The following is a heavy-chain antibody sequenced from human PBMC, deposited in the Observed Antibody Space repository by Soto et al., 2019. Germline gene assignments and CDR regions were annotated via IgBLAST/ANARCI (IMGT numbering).Heavy chain of an antibody. CDR1: GGSISSGGYY. V-gene: IGHV4-31*03. CDR2: IYYSGST. J-gene: IGHJ4*02. D-gene: IGHD4-17*01. Sequence: QVQLQESGPGLVKPSQTLSLTCTVSGGSISSGGYYWSWIRQHPGKGLEWIGYIYYSGSTYYNPSLKGRVTISVDTSKNQFSLKLSSVTAADTAVYYCARVTRSDYGDYATDYWGQGTLVTVSS. CDR3: ARVTRSDYGDYATDY.